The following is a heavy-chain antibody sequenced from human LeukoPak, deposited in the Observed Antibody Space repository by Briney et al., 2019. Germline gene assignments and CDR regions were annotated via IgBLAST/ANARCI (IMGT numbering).Heavy chain of an antibody. J-gene: IGHJ4*02. CDR3: SRENGAFSPFGY. D-gene: IGHD2-8*01. Sequence: SETLSLTCGVSGGSITSTNWWCWVRQPPGQGLEWIGEVSLSGLTNYNPSLSSRVIMALDTSKNHLSLHLTSVTAADTAVYFCSRENGAFSPFGYWGQGYLVTVLS. CDR2: VSLSGLT. CDR1: GGSITSTNW. V-gene: IGHV4-4*02.